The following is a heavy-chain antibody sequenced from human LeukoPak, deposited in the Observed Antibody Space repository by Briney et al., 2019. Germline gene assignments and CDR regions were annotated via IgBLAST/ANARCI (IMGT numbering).Heavy chain of an antibody. D-gene: IGHD5-24*01. J-gene: IGHJ2*01. V-gene: IGHV4-31*02. CDR2: IYNSGST. CDR1: GGSISSGVYY. Sequence: KPSETLSLTCTVSGGSISSGVYYWSWIRQHPGKGLEWIGYIYNSGSTYYNPSLKSRVTISVDTSKNQFSLKLSSVTAADTAVYYCARVRGRWLQFFDLWGRGTLVTVSS. CDR3: ARVRGRWLQFFDL.